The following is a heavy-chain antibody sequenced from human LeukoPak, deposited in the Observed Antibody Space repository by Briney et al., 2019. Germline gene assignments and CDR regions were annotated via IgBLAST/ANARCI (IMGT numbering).Heavy chain of an antibody. D-gene: IGHD3-10*01. CDR1: GFTFSSYS. J-gene: IGHJ6*02. CDR2: ISSSSSTI. CDR3: ARGGSVRGAIYYYYGMDV. V-gene: IGHV3-48*04. Sequence: GGSLRLSCAASGFTFSSYSMNWVRQAPGKGLEWVSYISSSSSTIYYADSVKGRFTISRDNAKNSLYLQMNSLRAEDTAVYYCARGGSVRGAIYYYYGMDVWGQGTTVTVSS.